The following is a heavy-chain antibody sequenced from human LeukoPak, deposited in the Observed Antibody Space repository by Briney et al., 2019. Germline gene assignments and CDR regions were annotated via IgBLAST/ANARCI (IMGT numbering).Heavy chain of an antibody. CDR2: INPNSGGT. Sequence: ASVKVSCKASGYTFTGYYMHWVRQAPGQGLEWMGWINPNSGGTNYAQKFQGRVTMTRDTSISTAYMELSRLRSDDTAVYYCAIPMTTRTARFDYWGQGTLVTVSS. J-gene: IGHJ4*02. CDR1: GYTFTGYY. CDR3: AIPMTTRTARFDY. V-gene: IGHV1-2*02. D-gene: IGHD4-11*01.